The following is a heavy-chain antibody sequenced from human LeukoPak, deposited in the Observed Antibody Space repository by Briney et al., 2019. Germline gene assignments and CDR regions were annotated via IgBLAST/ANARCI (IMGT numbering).Heavy chain of an antibody. Sequence: PGGSLRLSCAASGFTFNSYAVSRVRQAPGKGLEWVSSISSSGGSTYYVDSVKGRFTISRDNSKNTLYLQMNSLRAEDTAVYYCAKTPRPHKGQWLVPRWFDPWGQGTLVTVSS. CDR1: GFTFNSYA. D-gene: IGHD6-19*01. CDR3: AKTPRPHKGQWLVPRWFDP. J-gene: IGHJ5*02. CDR2: ISSSGGST. V-gene: IGHV3-23*01.